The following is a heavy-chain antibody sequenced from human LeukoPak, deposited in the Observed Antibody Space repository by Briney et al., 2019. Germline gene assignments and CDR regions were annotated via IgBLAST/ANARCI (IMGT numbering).Heavy chain of an antibody. V-gene: IGHV3-49*04. CDR1: GFTFVDYA. Sequence: GGSLRLSCTASGFTFVDYAMSWARQAPGQGLEWLGFIRSKVYGETTEYAASVKGRFTVSRDDSNSLAYLQMNSLQTEETAVYYCTRLVPYLDYWGQGTLVTVSS. CDR3: TRLVPYLDY. J-gene: IGHJ4*02. CDR2: IRSKVYGETT. D-gene: IGHD2-2*01.